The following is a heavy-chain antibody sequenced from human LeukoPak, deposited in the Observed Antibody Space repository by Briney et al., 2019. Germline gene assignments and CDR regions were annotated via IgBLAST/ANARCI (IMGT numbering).Heavy chain of an antibody. CDR3: ARTLYYYDSSGYPP. J-gene: IGHJ5*02. CDR2: IYYDGSA. Sequence: SETLSLTCTVSGGSITSSSHYWGWIRQPPGQGLQWIGLIYYDGSAYYNLSLKSRLTISIDTSKNQFSLKLSSVTAADTAVYYCARTLYYYDSSGYPPWGQGTLVTVSS. V-gene: IGHV4-39*01. CDR1: GGSITSSSHY. D-gene: IGHD3-22*01.